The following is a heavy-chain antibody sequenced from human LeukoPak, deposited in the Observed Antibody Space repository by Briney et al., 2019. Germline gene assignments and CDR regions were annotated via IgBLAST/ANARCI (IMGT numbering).Heavy chain of an antibody. CDR2: KRYDGSAT. V-gene: IGHV3-30*02. CDR1: GFTFSSYG. D-gene: IGHD5/OR15-5a*01. J-gene: IGHJ4*02. Sequence: GGSLRLSCAASGFTFSSYGMHWVRQAPGKGLEWVAFKRYDGSATYYADSVKGRFTISRDTSNNTLYLQMHSLRAEDTAIYYCAKDHKGSFYPYYFDSWGQGTVVTVSS. CDR3: AKDHKGSFYPYYFDS.